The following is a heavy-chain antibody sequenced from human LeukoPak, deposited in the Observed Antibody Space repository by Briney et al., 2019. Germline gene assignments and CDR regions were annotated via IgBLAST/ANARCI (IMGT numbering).Heavy chain of an antibody. D-gene: IGHD3-22*01. J-gene: IGHJ4*02. CDR3: ARDVDYHVTSECFDY. V-gene: IGHV3-74*03. Sequence: GVSLRLSCAASGFTFSSYWMHWARQARGKGLVWVSRINSDGSSTTYADSVKGRFTIARDNAKNTLYLQMNSLRPEDTAVYYCARDVDYHVTSECFDYWGQGTLVTVSS. CDR1: GFTFSSYW. CDR2: INSDGSST.